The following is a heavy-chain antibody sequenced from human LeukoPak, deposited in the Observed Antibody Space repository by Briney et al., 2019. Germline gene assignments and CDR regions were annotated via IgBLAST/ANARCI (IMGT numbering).Heavy chain of an antibody. V-gene: IGHV3-30*18. J-gene: IGHJ4*02. Sequence: PGGSLRLSCAASGCTFSSYGMHWVRQAPGKGLEWVAVISYGGSNKYYADSVKGRFTISRDNSKITLYLQMNSPRAEDTAVYYCAKDSYSRGYFDWLLYPSYWGQGTLVTVSS. D-gene: IGHD3-9*01. CDR2: ISYGGSNK. CDR3: AKDSYSRGYFDWLLYPSY. CDR1: GCTFSSYG.